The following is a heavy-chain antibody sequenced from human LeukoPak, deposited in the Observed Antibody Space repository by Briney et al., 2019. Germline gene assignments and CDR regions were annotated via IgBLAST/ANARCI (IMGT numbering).Heavy chain of an antibody. J-gene: IGHJ6*03. Sequence: GGSLRLSCAASGFTFSSYGMHWVRQAPGKGLEWVAVISYDGSNKYYADSVKGRFTISRDNSKNTLYLQMNSLRAEDTAVYYCARGAGDYDILTGYYTGYYYYMDVWGKGTTVTISS. CDR3: ARGAGDYDILTGYYTGYYYYMDV. D-gene: IGHD3-9*01. CDR1: GFTFSSYG. CDR2: ISYDGSNK. V-gene: IGHV3-30*03.